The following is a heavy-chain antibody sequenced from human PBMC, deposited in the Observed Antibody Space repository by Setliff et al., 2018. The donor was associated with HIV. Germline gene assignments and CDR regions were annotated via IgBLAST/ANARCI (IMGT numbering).Heavy chain of an antibody. V-gene: IGHV3-13*01. J-gene: IGHJ3*02. Sequence: GGSLRLSCAASGFTFSSYDMHWVRQATGKGLEWVSAIGTAGDTYYPGSVKGRFTISRENAKNSLYLQMNSLRAGDTAVHYCARASDSSGYYPGAFDIWGQGTMVTVSS. CDR2: IGTAGDT. CDR3: ARASDSSGYYPGAFDI. D-gene: IGHD3-22*01. CDR1: GFTFSSYD.